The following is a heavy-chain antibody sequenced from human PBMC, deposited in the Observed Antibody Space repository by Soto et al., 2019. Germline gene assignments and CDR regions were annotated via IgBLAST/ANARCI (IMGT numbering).Heavy chain of an antibody. V-gene: IGHV5-10-1*01. Sequence: PGESLKISCKGSGYRFTRNWITWVRQMPGKGLEWMGRIDPRDSSTDYSPSFQGHVTISADKSISTAYLQWSSLKASDSAIYFCARGHGWVDYWGQGTLVTVSS. CDR2: IDPRDSST. D-gene: IGHD6-19*01. J-gene: IGHJ4*02. CDR3: ARGHGWVDY. CDR1: GYRFTRNW.